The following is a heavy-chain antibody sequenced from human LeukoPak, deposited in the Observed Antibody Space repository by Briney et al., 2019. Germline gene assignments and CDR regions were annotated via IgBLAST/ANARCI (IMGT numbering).Heavy chain of an antibody. J-gene: IGHJ3*02. CDR2: IIPIFGTA. D-gene: IGHD2-21*02. V-gene: IGHV1-69*06. CDR1: GGTFSSYA. CDR3: ARVVVVTGGPAFDI. Sequence: SVKVSCKASGGTFSSYAISWVRQAPGQGLEWMGGIIPIFGTANYAQKFQGRVTITADKSTSTAYMELSSLRSEDTDVYYCARVVVVTGGPAFDIWGQGTMVTASS.